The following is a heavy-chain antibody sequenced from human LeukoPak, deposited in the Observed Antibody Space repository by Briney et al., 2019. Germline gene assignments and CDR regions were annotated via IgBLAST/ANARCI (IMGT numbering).Heavy chain of an antibody. J-gene: IGHJ5*02. Sequence: GGSLRLSCAASGFTFSSYWMNWVRQAPGKGLVWVSRIASDGSSTTYADSVKGRFTISRDNAKNSLYLQMNSLRDEDTAVYYCAREVEWSPNWFDPWGQGTLVTVSS. CDR1: GFTFSSYW. V-gene: IGHV3-74*01. D-gene: IGHD3-3*01. CDR2: IASDGSST. CDR3: AREVEWSPNWFDP.